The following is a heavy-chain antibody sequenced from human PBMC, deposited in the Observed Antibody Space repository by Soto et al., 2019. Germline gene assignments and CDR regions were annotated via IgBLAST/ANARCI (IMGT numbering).Heavy chain of an antibody. CDR2: IYYSGST. V-gene: IGHV4-59*08. CDR3: AIIAVAGFTFDY. J-gene: IGHJ4*02. D-gene: IGHD6-19*01. Sequence: SETLSLTCAVSGGSISSSNWWSWIRQPPGKGLEWIGYIYYSGSTNYNPSLKSRVTISVDTSKNQFSLKLSSVTATDTAVYYCAIIAVAGFTFDYWGQGTLVTVSS. CDR1: GGSISSSNW.